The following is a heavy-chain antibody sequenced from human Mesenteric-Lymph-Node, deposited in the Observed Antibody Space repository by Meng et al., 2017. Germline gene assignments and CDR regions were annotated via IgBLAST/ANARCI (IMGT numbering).Heavy chain of an antibody. Sequence: ASVKVSCKASGYTFIDYYFHWVRQAPGQGLEWMGWIVPKTGATSYARKFQGRVTMTADTSISSGYMELSGLTSDDTAVYYCARDHYYDSSRHCDYWGQGTQVTVSS. CDR2: IVPKTGAT. CDR3: ARDHYYDSSRHCDY. V-gene: IGHV1-2*02. CDR1: GYTFIDYY. J-gene: IGHJ4*02. D-gene: IGHD3-22*01.